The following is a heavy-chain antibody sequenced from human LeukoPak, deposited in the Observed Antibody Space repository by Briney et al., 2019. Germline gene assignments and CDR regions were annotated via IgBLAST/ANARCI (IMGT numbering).Heavy chain of an antibody. CDR3: VKEHVDRAFTRSFEI. J-gene: IGHJ3*02. CDR2: ISPDKT. CDR1: GFTVSSNY. Sequence: GGSLRLSCAASGFTVSSNYMSWVRQAPGKGLEWVSAISPDKTYYADSVKGRLTISRDNYKNTVDLHMNSPRAEDTAIYYCVKEHVDRAFTRSFEIWGQGIVVTASS. D-gene: IGHD3-3*02. V-gene: IGHV3-53*01.